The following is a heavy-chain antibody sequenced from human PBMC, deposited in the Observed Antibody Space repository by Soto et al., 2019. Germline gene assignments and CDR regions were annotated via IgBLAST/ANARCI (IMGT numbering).Heavy chain of an antibody. Sequence: EVHLLESGGGLVQPGGSLRLSRVASGFTFSSYTMYWVRQVPGKGLEWVSDISESGAITHYADSVKGRFTISRDDPKSTLYLQMHTLRGDDTAVYYCAKAQYTGISKTLDYWGQGTLVTVST. D-gene: IGHD1-26*01. CDR1: GFTFSSYT. CDR2: ISESGAIT. CDR3: AKAQYTGISKTLDY. J-gene: IGHJ4*02. V-gene: IGHV3-23*01.